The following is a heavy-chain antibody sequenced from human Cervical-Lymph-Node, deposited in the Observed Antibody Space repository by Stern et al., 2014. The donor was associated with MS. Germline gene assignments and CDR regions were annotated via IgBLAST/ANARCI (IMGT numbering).Heavy chain of an antibody. CDR2: ISTDTGGA. J-gene: IGHJ4*02. V-gene: IGHV1-2*02. D-gene: IGHD1-26*01. CDR3: ARDRGSHSDY. CDR1: GYSFTAYF. Sequence: VQLVESGAEVKKPGASVKVSCKASGYSFTAYFIHWVRQAPGHGLEWMGWISTDTGGANYAQRFQGRVTMTRDTSISTTYMELSRLRSDDTAVHYCARDRGSHSDYWGQGTLVTVAS.